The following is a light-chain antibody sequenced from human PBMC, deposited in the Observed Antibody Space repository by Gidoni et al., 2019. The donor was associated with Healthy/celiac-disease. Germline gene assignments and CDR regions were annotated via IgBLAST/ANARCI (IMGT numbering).Light chain of an antibody. CDR1: QSISSY. CDR2: AAS. CDR3: QQSYSTPPT. V-gene: IGKV1-39*01. Sequence: DIQMTQSPSSLSASVGDRVTITCRASQSISSYLNWYQQKPGKAPKLLIYAASSLQSGVPSRFSGSGSGTDFTLTISSLQPEDFATYYCQQSYSTPPTFXQXTKEEIK. J-gene: IGKJ1*01.